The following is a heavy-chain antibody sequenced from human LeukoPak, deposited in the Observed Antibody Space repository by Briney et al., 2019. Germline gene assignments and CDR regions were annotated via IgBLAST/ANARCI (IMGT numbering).Heavy chain of an antibody. D-gene: IGHD1-26*01. CDR1: GFTFSSYA. CDR3: ARGGDHSERPLYY. V-gene: IGHV1-46*01. J-gene: IGHJ4*02. CDR2: MNPSGGGA. Sequence: GGSLRLSCAASGFTFSSYAMHWVRQAPGQGLEWMGIMNPSGGGASNAQKFQGRLTMTGDTSTSTVYMELSSLRSEDTAVYYCARGGDHSERPLYYWGQGTLVIVSS.